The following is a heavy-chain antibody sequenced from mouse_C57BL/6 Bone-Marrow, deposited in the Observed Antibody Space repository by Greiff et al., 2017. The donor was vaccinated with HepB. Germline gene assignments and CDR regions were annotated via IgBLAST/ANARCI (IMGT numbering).Heavy chain of an antibody. CDR1: GFTFSDYG. Sequence: EVKVVESGGGLVKPGGSLKLSCAASGFTFSDYGMHWVRQAPEKGLEWVAYISSGSSTIYYADTVKGRFTISRDNAKNTLFLQMTSLRSEDTAMYYCARIYGSSYNYAMDYWGQGTSVTVSS. CDR2: ISSGSSTI. CDR3: ARIYGSSYNYAMDY. J-gene: IGHJ4*01. D-gene: IGHD1-1*01. V-gene: IGHV5-17*01.